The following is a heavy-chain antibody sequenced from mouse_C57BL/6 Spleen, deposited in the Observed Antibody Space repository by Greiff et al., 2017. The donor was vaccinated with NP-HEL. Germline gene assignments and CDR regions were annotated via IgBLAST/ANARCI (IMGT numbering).Heavy chain of an antibody. CDR3: ARRGTTGGGYFDY. CDR1: GFTFSDYG. J-gene: IGHJ2*01. D-gene: IGHD1-1*01. Sequence: EVKLVESGGGLVKPGGSLKLSCAASGFTFSDYGMHWVRQAPEKGLEWVAYISSGSSTIYYADTVKGRFTISRDNAKNTLFLQMTSLRSEDTAMYYWARRGTTGGGYFDYWGQGTTLTVSS. CDR2: ISSGSSTI. V-gene: IGHV5-17*01.